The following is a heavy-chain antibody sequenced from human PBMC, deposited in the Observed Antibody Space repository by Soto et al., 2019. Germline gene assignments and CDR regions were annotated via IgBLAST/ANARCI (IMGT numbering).Heavy chain of an antibody. Sequence: QITLKESGPTLVKPTQTLTLTCTFSGFSLSTSGVCVGWIRQPPGKALECLALISCDDDNRYSPSLKSRLTIPKDPSKNQVVLTMTNMDPVDTATYYCAHVYGGYDNFDYWGQGTLVTVSS. CDR1: GFSLSTSGVC. CDR2: ISCDDDN. D-gene: IGHD5-12*01. CDR3: AHVYGGYDNFDY. V-gene: IGHV2-5*02. J-gene: IGHJ4*02.